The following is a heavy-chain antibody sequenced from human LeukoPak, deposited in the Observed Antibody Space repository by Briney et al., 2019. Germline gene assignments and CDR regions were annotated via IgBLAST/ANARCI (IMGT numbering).Heavy chain of an antibody. D-gene: IGHD3-3*01. CDR2: ISYDGSNK. J-gene: IGHJ5*02. Sequence: GRPLRLSCAASGFIFSRYAMHWVRQAPGKGLDWVSFISYDGSNKYYADSVKGRFTISRDNSKNTLYLQMNSLRAEDTAVYYCARAGGSYYDFWSGYYNWFDPWGQGTLVTVSS. CDR1: GFIFSRYA. CDR3: ARAGGSYYDFWSGYYNWFDP. V-gene: IGHV3-30-3*01.